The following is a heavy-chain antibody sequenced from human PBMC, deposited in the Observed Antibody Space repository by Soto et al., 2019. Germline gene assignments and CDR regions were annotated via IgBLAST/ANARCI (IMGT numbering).Heavy chain of an antibody. V-gene: IGHV1-46*01. CDR2: INPSGGST. CDR1: GYTFTSYY. CDR3: ARDSHLWFGELLSKPGGMDV. J-gene: IGHJ6*02. Sequence: ASVKVSCKASGYTFTSYYMHWVRQAPGQGLEWMGIINPSGGSTSYAQKFQGRVTMTRDTSTSTVYMGLSSLRSEDTAVYYCARDSHLWFGELLSKPGGMDVWGQGTTVTVSS. D-gene: IGHD3-10*01.